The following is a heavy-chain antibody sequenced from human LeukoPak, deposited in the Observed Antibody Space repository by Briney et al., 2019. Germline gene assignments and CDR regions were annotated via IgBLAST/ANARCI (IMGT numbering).Heavy chain of an antibody. CDR2: INPNSGGT. CDR3: ARVGARITMVRGGINKYYFDY. CDR1: GYTFTGYY. V-gene: IGHV1-2*02. D-gene: IGHD3-10*01. Sequence: ASVKVSCKASGYTFTGYYMHWVRQAPGQGLEWMGWINPNSGGTNYAQKFQGRVTMTRDTSISTAYVELSRLRSDDTAVYYCARVGARITMVRGGINKYYFDYWGQGTLVTVSS. J-gene: IGHJ4*02.